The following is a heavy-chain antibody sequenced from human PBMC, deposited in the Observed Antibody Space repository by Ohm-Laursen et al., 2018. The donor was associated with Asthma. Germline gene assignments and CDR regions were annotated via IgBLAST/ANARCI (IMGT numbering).Heavy chain of an antibody. V-gene: IGHV3-30*03. CDR2: ISYDGSNK. CDR1: GFTFSSYG. Sequence: SLRLSCAASGFTFSSYGMHWVRQAPGKGLEWVAVISYDGSNKYYADSVKGRFTISRDNSKNTLYLQMNSLRSEDTAVYYCATDWYYDSSGRELRYWGQGTLVTVSS. J-gene: IGHJ4*02. D-gene: IGHD3-22*01. CDR3: ATDWYYDSSGRELRY.